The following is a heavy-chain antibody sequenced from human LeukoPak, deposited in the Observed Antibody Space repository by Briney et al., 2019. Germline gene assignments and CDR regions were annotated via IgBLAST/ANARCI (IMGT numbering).Heavy chain of an antibody. V-gene: IGHV3-23*01. CDR3: AKDRKWCSGGSCFYYFDY. CDR2: ISGSGGST. J-gene: IGHJ4*02. Sequence: PGGSLRLSCAASGFTFSSYGMSWVRQAPGKGLEWVSAISGSGGSTYYADSVKGRFTISRDNSKNTLYLQMNSLRAEDTAVYYCAKDRKWCSGGSCFYYFDYWGQGTLVTVSS. CDR1: GFTFSSYG. D-gene: IGHD2-15*01.